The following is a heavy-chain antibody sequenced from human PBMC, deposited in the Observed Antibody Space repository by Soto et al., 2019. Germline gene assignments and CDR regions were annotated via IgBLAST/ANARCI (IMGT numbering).Heavy chain of an antibody. CDR2: IIHIFGTA. CDR1: GGTFSSYA. CDR3: ARHDCGDYIWFDP. D-gene: IGHD4-17*01. J-gene: IGHJ5*02. V-gene: IGHV1-69*12. Sequence: QVQLVQSGAEVKKPGSSVKVSCKASGGTFSSYAISWVRQAPGQGLEWMGGIIHIFGTANYAQKFQGRVTINADASTSTAYMKQSSLRSEDPAVYYCARHDCGDYIWFDPWGQGTLVTVSS.